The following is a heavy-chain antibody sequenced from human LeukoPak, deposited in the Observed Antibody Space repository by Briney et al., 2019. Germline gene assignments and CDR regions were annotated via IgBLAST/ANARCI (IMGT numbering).Heavy chain of an antibody. CDR3: ARENIVVVPAATRTNWFDP. J-gene: IGHJ5*02. V-gene: IGHV1-8*01. CDR2: MNPNSGNT. CDR1: GYTFTSYD. Sequence: ASVKVSCKASGYTFTSYDINWVRQATGQGLEWMGWMNPNSGNTGYAQKFQGRVTMARNTSISTAYMELSSLRSEDTTVYYCARENIVVVPAATRTNWFDPWGQGTLVTVSS. D-gene: IGHD2-2*01.